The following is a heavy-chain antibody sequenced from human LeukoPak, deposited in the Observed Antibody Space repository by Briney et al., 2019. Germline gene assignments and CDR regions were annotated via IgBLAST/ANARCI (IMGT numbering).Heavy chain of an antibody. D-gene: IGHD5-12*01. Sequence: GALRLSCGGSGFIFNSYSFNWVRQAPGKGLEWVASISPSSAYIYYADSVKGRFAISRDNAEKSLFLQMSSLRPQDTAVYFCARDPSSVASGYYFDSWGQGTLVTVSS. CDR2: ISPSSAYI. V-gene: IGHV3-21*01. J-gene: IGHJ4*02. CDR3: ARDPSSVASGYYFDS. CDR1: GFIFNSYS.